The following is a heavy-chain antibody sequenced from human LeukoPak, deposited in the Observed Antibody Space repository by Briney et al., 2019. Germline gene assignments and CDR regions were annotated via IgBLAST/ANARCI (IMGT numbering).Heavy chain of an antibody. Sequence: GASVKVSCKASGYTFTSYYMNWMRQAPGQGLEWMGWINPNSGGTNYAQKFQGRVTMTRDTSISTAYMELSRLRSDDTAVYYCARREYSSSLGTGVAFDIWGQGTMVTVSS. V-gene: IGHV1-2*02. CDR3: ARREYSSSLGTGVAFDI. D-gene: IGHD6-6*01. CDR2: INPNSGGT. J-gene: IGHJ3*02. CDR1: GYTFTSYY.